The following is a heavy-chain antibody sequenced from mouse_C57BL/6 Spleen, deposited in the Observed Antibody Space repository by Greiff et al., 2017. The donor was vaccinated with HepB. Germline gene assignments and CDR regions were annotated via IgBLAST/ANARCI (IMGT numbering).Heavy chain of an antibody. D-gene: IGHD2-2*01. CDR1: GYTFTDYY. J-gene: IGHJ3*01. V-gene: IGHV1-26*01. CDR2: INPNNGGT. CDR3: ARGGDGYDEDWFAY. Sequence: EVQLQQSGPELVKPGASVKISCKASGYTFTDYYMNWVKQSHGKSLEWIGDINPNNGGTSYNQKFKGKATLTVDKSSSTAYMEFRSLTSEDSAVYYCARGGDGYDEDWFAYWGQGTLVTVSA.